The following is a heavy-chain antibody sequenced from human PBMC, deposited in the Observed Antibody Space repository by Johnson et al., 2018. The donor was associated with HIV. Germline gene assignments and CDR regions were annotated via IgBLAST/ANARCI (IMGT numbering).Heavy chain of an antibody. CDR3: ARIAAAAIDAFDI. CDR1: GFTFHDYS. CDR2: ISLDGGST. V-gene: IGHV3-43*01. Sequence: VQLVESGGVVVQPGGSLRLSCAASGFTFHDYSMHWVRQAPGKGLEWVSLISLDGGSTYYADSVKGRFTISRNNAKNSLYLQMNSLRAEDTAVYYCARIAAAAIDAFDIWGQGTLVTVSS. D-gene: IGHD6-13*01. J-gene: IGHJ3*02.